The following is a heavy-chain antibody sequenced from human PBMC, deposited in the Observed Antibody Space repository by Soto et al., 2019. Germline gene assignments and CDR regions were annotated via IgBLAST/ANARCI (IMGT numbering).Heavy chain of an antibody. CDR2: IYYSGRT. J-gene: IGHJ5*02. V-gene: IGHV4-30-2*06. Sequence: QLQLQESGSGLVKPSQTLSLTCAVSGDSISRGGYTWNWIRQSPGKAREWIGYIYYSGRTNYKPSLRSRVTISIDRSKNQFSLKLSSLTAADTAVYYCARGGGDYEGWFDPWGQGTLVIVSS. D-gene: IGHD4-17*01. CDR3: ARGGGDYEGWFDP. CDR1: GDSISRGGYT.